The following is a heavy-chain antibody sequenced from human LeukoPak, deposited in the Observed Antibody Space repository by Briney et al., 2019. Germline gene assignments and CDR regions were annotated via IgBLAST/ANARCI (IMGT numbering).Heavy chain of an antibody. CDR2: ISSSSSYI. J-gene: IGHJ4*02. D-gene: IGHD2-21*02. CDR1: GFTFSSYS. V-gene: IGHV3-21*01. CDR3: ATGVAYCGGDCYRAHFGY. Sequence: GGSLRLSCAASGFTFSSYSMNWVRQAPGKGLEWVSSISSSSSYIYYADSVKGRFTISRDNAKNSLYLQMNSLRAEDTAVYYCATGVAYCGGDCYRAHFGYWGQGTLVTVSS.